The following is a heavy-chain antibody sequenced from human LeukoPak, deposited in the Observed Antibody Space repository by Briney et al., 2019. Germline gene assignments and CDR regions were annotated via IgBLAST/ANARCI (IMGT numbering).Heavy chain of an antibody. CDR2: IKSKTDGGTT. J-gene: IGHJ4*02. D-gene: IGHD3-22*01. CDR3: ARDLSGYYYQ. V-gene: IGHV3-15*01. Sequence: GGSLRLSCAASGFTFSNAWMSWVRQAPGKGLEWVGRIKSKTDGGTTDYAAPVKGRFTISRDDSKNTLYLQMNSLKTEDTAVYYWARDLSGYYYQWGQGTLVNVSS. CDR1: GFTFSNAW.